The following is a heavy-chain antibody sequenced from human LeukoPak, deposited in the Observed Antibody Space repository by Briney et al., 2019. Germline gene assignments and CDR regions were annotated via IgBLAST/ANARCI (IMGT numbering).Heavy chain of an antibody. J-gene: IGHJ5*02. CDR1: GGSFSGYY. D-gene: IGHD6-6*01. CDR3: ASRLYSSSSTYNWFDP. V-gene: IGHV4-34*01. Sequence: SETLSLTCAVYGGSFSGYYWSWIRQPPGKGPEWIGEINHSGSTNYNPSLKSRVTISVDTSKNQFSLKLSSVTAADTAVYYCASRLYSSSSTYNWFDPWGQGTLVTVSS. CDR2: INHSGST.